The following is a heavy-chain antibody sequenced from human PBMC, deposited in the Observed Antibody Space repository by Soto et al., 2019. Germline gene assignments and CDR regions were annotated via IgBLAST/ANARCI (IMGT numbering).Heavy chain of an antibody. Sequence: ASVKVSCKTSGYTFSNYYVNWVRQAPGQGLEWMGRINPSGGSTSYAQKFQGRVTMTRVTSTSTVYMDLSSLRSEDTAVYYCARSQEVVVVPAAPIDYWGQGTLVTVPQ. V-gene: IGHV1-46*01. CDR3: ARSQEVVVVPAAPIDY. D-gene: IGHD2-2*01. J-gene: IGHJ4*02. CDR1: GYTFSNYY. CDR2: INPSGGST.